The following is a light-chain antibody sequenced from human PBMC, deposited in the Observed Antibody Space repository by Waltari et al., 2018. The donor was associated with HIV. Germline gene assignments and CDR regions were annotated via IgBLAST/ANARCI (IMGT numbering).Light chain of an antibody. J-gene: IGKJ2*01. CDR3: QQRSNWPTTYT. CDR1: QSVRRY. Sequence: EIVLTQSPATLSLSPGERATLSCRASQSVRRYLAWYQQKPGQAPRLLIYDASNRVTGIPARFSGTGSGTEFTLTISSLEPEDFAVYYCQQRSNWPTTYTFGQGTKLEIK. CDR2: DAS. V-gene: IGKV3-11*01.